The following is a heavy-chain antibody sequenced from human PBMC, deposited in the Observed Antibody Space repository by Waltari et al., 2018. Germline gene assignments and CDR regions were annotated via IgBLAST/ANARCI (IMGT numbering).Heavy chain of an antibody. V-gene: IGHV4-4*07. CDR3: ARGSYSDYYYYMDV. J-gene: IGHJ6*03. CDR1: GGSISSYY. CDR2: IYTSGST. Sequence: QVQLQESGPGLVKPSETLSLTCTVSGGSISSYYWSWLRQPAGKGREWIGRIYTSGSTNYTPSLKSRVTMSVDTSKNQFSLKLSSVTAADTAVYYCARGSYSDYYYYMDVWGKGTTVTVSS. D-gene: IGHD2-21*01.